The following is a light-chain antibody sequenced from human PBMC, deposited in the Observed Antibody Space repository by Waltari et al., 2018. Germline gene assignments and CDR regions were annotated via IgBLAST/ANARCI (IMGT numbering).Light chain of an antibody. J-gene: IGLJ1*01. CDR3: LSFSAVGTRV. V-gene: IGLV2-14*03. CDR1: SSDVGRYNY. Sequence: QSALTQPASVSGSPGQSITISCTGTSSDVGRYNYVSWYQQHPDKVPKLLIFDVISRPSGVSDRFSGSKSGNTASLTISGLRADDEADYYCLSFSAVGTRVFGTGTRVTVL. CDR2: DVI.